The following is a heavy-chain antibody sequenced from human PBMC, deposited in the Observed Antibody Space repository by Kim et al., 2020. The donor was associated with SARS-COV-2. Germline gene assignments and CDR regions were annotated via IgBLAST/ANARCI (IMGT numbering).Heavy chain of an antibody. V-gene: IGHV3-73*01. CDR1: GFTLSGST. CDR3: ARVNPIAGGWYDAFDI. J-gene: IGHJ3*02. CDR2: IRSKANSYAT. Sequence: GGSLRLSCAASGFTLSGSTVHWVRQASGKGLEWVGRIRSKANSYATAYAASVKNRFTISRDDSKNTAYLQMNSLKTEDTAVYYCARVNPIAGGWYDAFDIWGHGKMVTVSS. D-gene: IGHD6-19*01.